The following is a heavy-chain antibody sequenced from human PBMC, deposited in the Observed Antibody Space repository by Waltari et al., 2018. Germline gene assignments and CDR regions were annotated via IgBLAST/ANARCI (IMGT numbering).Heavy chain of an antibody. CDR2: ISWNSDNI. J-gene: IGHJ4*02. D-gene: IGHD1-26*01. Sequence: EVQLVESGGGLVQPGRSLRLSCAVSGFNFDDYAMHGVRQAPGKGLEWVSGISWNSDNIGYADAVKGRFTISRDNAKNSLYLQMNSLRPEDTALYYCAKGHSGSYGLKDWGQGTLVTVSS. CDR3: AKGHSGSYGLKD. CDR1: GFNFDDYA. V-gene: IGHV3-9*01.